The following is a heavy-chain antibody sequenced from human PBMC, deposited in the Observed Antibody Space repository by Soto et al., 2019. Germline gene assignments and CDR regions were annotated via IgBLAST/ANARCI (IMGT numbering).Heavy chain of an antibody. D-gene: IGHD3-3*02. V-gene: IGHV4-34*01. CDR3: ARGYGIYGPRRYFDP. J-gene: IGHJ5*02. Sequence: PSETLSLTCAVYGGSFSGYYWSWIRQPPGKGLEWIGEINHSGSTNYNPSLKSRVTISVDTSKNQFSLKLSSVTAADTAVYYCARGYGIYGPRRYFDPXGQGTLVTVSS. CDR1: GGSFSGYY. CDR2: INHSGST.